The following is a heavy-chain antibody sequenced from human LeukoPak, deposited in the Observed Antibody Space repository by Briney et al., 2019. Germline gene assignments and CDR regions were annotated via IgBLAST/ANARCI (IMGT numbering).Heavy chain of an antibody. CDR3: ARGVGDIVVVPEFVP. CDR2: IYYSGST. CDR1: GGSISSGDYY. V-gene: IGHV4-30-4*01. Sequence: SQTLSLTCTVSGGSISSGDYYWSWIRQPPGKGLEWIGYIYYSGSTYYNPSLKSRVTISVDTSKNQFSLKLSSVTAADTAVYYCARGVGDIVVVPEFVPWGQGTLVTVSS. J-gene: IGHJ5*02. D-gene: IGHD2-2*01.